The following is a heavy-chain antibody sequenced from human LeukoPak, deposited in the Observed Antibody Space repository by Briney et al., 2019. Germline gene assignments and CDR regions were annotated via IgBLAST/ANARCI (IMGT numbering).Heavy chain of an antibody. CDR3: ARGVGIAAAEGTFDI. CDR1: GYTFTSYA. CDR2: INAGNGNT. V-gene: IGHV1-3*01. J-gene: IGHJ3*02. Sequence: ASVKVSCKASGYTFTSYAMHWVRQAPGQRLEWMGWINAGNGNTKYSQKFQGRVTITRDTSASTAYMELSSLRSEDTAVYYCARGVGIAAAEGTFDIWGQGTMVTVSS. D-gene: IGHD6-13*01.